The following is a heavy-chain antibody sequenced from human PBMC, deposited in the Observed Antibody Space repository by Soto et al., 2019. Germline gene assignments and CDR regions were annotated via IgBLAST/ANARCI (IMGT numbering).Heavy chain of an antibody. J-gene: IGHJ6*02. D-gene: IGHD6-19*01. CDR2: IYSGGST. V-gene: IGHV3-53*01. Sequence: GGSLRLSCAASGFTVSSNYMSWVRQAPGKGLEWVSVIYSGGSTYYADSVKGRFTISGDNSKNTLYLQMNSLRAEDTAVYYCARSPSREGSVGWLVRPWLSGMDVWGQGTTVTVSS. CDR1: GFTVSSNY. CDR3: ARSPSREGSVGWLVRPWLSGMDV.